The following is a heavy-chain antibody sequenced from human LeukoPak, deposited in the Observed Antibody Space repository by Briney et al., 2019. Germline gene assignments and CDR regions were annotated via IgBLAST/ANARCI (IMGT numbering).Heavy chain of an antibody. Sequence: PGRSLRLSCAASGFTFSSYGMHWVRQAPGKGLEWVAVIWYDGSNKYYAGSVKGRSTISRDNSKNTLYLQMNSLRAEDTAVYYCARDESYYFDYWGQGTLVTVSS. CDR3: ARDESYYFDY. CDR2: IWYDGSNK. J-gene: IGHJ4*02. CDR1: GFTFSSYG. V-gene: IGHV3-33*01.